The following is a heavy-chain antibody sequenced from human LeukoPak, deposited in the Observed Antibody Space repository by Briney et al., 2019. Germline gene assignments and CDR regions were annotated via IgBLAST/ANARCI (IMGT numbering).Heavy chain of an antibody. Sequence: SVKVSCKASGGTFSSYTISWVRQAPGQGLEWMGRIIPILGIANYAQKFQGRVTITADKSTSTAYMELSSLRSEDTAVYYCARDLPALDWFDPWGQGTLVTVSS. CDR1: GGTFSSYT. V-gene: IGHV1-69*04. J-gene: IGHJ5*02. CDR2: IIPILGIA. CDR3: ARDLPALDWFDP.